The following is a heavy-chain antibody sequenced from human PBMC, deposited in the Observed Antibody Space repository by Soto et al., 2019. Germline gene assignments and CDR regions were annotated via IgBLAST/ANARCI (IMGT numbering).Heavy chain of an antibody. J-gene: IGHJ3*02. CDR2: IYQSGST. D-gene: IGHD3-22*01. V-gene: IGHV4-30-2*01. CDR3: ARELLFYDSDGFSWDDAFDI. CDR1: GGSLSSSAYS. Sequence: SETLSLTCAVSGGSLSSSAYSWSWIRQPPGKGLEWIGFIYQSGSTYYNPSLKSRVTMSLDRPKNQFSLKLSSVTTADTAVYYCARELLFYDSDGFSWDDAFDIWGQGTMVTVSS.